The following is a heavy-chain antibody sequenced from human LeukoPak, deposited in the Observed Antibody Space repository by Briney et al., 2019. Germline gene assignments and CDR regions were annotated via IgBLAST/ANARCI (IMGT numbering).Heavy chain of an antibody. CDR2: IYTSGST. D-gene: IGHD5-18*01. Sequence: SETLSLTCTVSGGSISSYYGSWIRQPAGKGLEWTGRIYTSGSTNYNPSLKSRVTMSVDTPKNQFSLKLSSVTAADTAVYYCARGIRAGYYYYYYMDVWGKGTTVTVSS. V-gene: IGHV4-4*07. CDR1: GGSISSYY. J-gene: IGHJ6*03. CDR3: ARGIRAGYYYYYYMDV.